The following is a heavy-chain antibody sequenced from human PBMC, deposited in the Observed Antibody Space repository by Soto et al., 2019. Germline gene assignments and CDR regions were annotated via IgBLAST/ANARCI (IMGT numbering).Heavy chain of an antibody. D-gene: IGHD6-13*01. V-gene: IGHV1-46*01. CDR1: GYTFTSYY. CDR2: INPSGGST. J-gene: IGHJ4*02. CDR3: ARSIAAAGTGLDY. Sequence: QVQLVQSGAEVKKPGASVKVSCKASGYTFTSYYIHWVRQAPGQGLEWMGIINPSGGSTSYAQKFQGRLTMTRDTSPSTAYMDLSSLRSEDTAVYYCARSIAAAGTGLDYWGQGTLVTVSS.